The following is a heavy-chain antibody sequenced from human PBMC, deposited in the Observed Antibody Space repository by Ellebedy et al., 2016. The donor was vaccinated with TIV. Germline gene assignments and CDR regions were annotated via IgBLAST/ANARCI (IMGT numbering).Heavy chain of an antibody. V-gene: IGHV1-18*01. CDR2: IGTYTGNT. D-gene: IGHD3-16*01. CDR1: GYTG. CDR3: AKDNDYIWGN. J-gene: IGHJ4*02. Sequence: ASVKVSXXASGYTGISWVRQAPGQGLEWMGWIGTYTGNTNYAQKFQGRVTMTTDTATSTVYMELRNLRSDDTALYYCAKDNDYIWGNWGQGTLVTVSS.